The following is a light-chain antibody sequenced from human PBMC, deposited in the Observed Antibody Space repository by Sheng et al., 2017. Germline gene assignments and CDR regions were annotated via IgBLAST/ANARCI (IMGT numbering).Light chain of an antibody. CDR1: QGISNH. J-gene: IGKJ3*01. CDR2: AAS. V-gene: IGKV1-27*01. Sequence: DIQMTQSPSSLSASVGDRVTITCRASQGISNHLAWYQQIPGKVPKLLIYAASTLQSGVPSRFSGSGSGTEFTLTITSLQPEDVATYYCQQSYSTPATFGPGTKVDIK. CDR3: QQSYSTPAT.